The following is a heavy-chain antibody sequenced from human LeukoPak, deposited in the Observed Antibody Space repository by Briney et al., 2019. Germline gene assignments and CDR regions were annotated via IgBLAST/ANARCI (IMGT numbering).Heavy chain of an antibody. CDR1: GLTVSSTS. Sequence: GGSLRLSCAASGLTVSSTSMTWVRQAPGKGLEWVSAISGGVGSTSHADSVKGRFTISRDNPKNTLYLQMNSLRAEDTAVYYCAKVFRYYYGSGSYQDYWGQGTLVTVSS. V-gene: IGHV3-23*01. J-gene: IGHJ4*02. D-gene: IGHD3-10*01. CDR2: ISGGVGST. CDR3: AKVFRYYYGSGSYQDY.